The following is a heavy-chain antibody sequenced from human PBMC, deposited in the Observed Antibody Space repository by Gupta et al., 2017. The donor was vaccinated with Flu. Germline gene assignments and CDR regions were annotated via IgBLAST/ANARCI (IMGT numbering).Heavy chain of an antibody. J-gene: IGHJ4*02. D-gene: IGHD3-3*01. CDR3: ARRQDSSFGAVFEY. Sequence: EVQLVQSGAEVKKPGESLKISCKTSDYNFNFYWIAWVRQMPGKGLEWMGIIYPGDSDTRYSPSFQGQVTISVDKSIKTAYLQWSSLKASDTAMYYCARRQDSSFGAVFEYWGQGTLVTVPS. CDR1: DYNFNFYW. V-gene: IGHV5-51*03. CDR2: IYPGDSDT.